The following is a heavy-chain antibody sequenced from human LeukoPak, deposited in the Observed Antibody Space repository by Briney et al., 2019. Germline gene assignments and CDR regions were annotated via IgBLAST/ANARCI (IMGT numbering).Heavy chain of an antibody. V-gene: IGHV3-21*01. D-gene: IGHD5-18*01. Sequence: GGSLRLSCAASGFTFSSYSMNWVRQAPGKGLEWVPSISSSSSYIYYADSVKGRFTISRDNAKNSLYLQMNSLRAEDTAMYYCARLVWDTTMADGDIDSWGQGTLLIVSS. CDR1: GFTFSSYS. J-gene: IGHJ4*02. CDR2: ISSSSSYI. CDR3: ARLVWDTTMADGDIDS.